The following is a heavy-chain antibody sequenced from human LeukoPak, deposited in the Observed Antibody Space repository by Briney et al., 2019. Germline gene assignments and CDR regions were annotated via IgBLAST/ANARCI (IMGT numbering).Heavy chain of an antibody. J-gene: IGHJ4*02. CDR1: GGSFSGYY. V-gene: IGHV4-59*01. CDR2: IYYSGST. Sequence: MASETLSLTCAVYGGSFSGYYWSWIRQPPGKGLEWIGYIYYSGSTNYNPSLKSRVTISVDTSKNQFSLKLSSVTAADTAVYYCARDNPRGAGTDYWGQGTLVTVSS. CDR3: ARDNPRGAGTDY. D-gene: IGHD6-19*01.